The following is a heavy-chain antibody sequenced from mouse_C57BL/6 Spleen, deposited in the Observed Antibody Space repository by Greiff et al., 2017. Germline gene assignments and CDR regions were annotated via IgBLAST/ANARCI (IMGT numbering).Heavy chain of an antibody. V-gene: IGHV1-26*01. CDR3: ARCLYYFDY. CDR1: GYTFTDYY. J-gene: IGHJ2*01. CDR2: INPKNGGT. Sequence: EVQLQQSGPELVKPGASVKISCKASGYTFTDYYMNWVKQSHGKSLEWIGDINPKNGGTSYNQKFKGKATLTVDKSSSTAYMELRSLTSEDSAVYYCARCLYYFDYWGQGTTLTVSS.